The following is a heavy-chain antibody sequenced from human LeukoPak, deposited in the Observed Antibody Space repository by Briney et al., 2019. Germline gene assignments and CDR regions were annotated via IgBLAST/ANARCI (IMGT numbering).Heavy chain of an antibody. Sequence: GGSLRLSCAASGVTFSSYSMNWVRQAPGKGLEWVSSISSSNSYIYYADSVKGRFTISRDNAKNSMYLQMKSLRDEDTAVYYCARDWTTMAGDYYYGMDVWGQGTTVTVSS. V-gene: IGHV3-21*01. D-gene: IGHD5-18*01. CDR3: ARDWTTMAGDYYYGMDV. J-gene: IGHJ6*02. CDR1: GVTFSSYS. CDR2: ISSSNSYI.